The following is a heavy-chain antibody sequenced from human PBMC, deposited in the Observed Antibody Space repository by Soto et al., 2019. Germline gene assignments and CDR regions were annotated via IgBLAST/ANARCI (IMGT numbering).Heavy chain of an antibody. Sequence: SVTVSCLASVYTLRGSVMHWVRPAPGQRREGMGWINADNGNTKYTQNFQGRVTITSDTSASTTYMELSRLTSEDTTVYYCASDIDWNMVTSFDYWGQGTLVTVSS. CDR1: VYTLRGSV. V-gene: IGHV1-3*01. CDR3: ASDIDWNMVTSFDY. D-gene: IGHD2-21*02. CDR2: INADNGNT. J-gene: IGHJ4*02.